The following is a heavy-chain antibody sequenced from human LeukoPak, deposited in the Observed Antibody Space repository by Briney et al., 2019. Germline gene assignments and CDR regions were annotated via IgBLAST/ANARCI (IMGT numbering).Heavy chain of an antibody. CDR3: AKYSSGWFDAFDI. D-gene: IGHD6-19*01. J-gene: IGHJ3*02. V-gene: IGHV4-59*01. CDR2: IHIYNSRST. Sequence: PSETLSLTCTVPGGAISSYYWSWIRQPPGKGLEWIGYIHIYNSRSTNYNPSLKNRVTISVDTSKNQFSLKLSSVTAADTAIYFCAKYSSGWFDAFDIWGQGTMVTVSS. CDR1: GGAISSYY.